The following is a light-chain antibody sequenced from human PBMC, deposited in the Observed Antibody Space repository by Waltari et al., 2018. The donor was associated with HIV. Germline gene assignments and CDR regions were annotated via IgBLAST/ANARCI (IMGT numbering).Light chain of an antibody. Sequence: QSALTQPPSASGSPGRSVTIPCTGTSSDVVAYNYFPWFQQHPGKAPNLMIYAVTKRPSGVPDRFSGSKSGNTASLTVSGLQAEDEADYYCASHAGSKDVFGGGTRLTVL. CDR2: AVT. CDR1: SSDVVAYNY. CDR3: ASHAGSKDV. V-gene: IGLV2-8*01. J-gene: IGLJ2*01.